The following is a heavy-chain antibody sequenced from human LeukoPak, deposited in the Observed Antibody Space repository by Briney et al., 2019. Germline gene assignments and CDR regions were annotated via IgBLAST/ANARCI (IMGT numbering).Heavy chain of an antibody. CDR1: GGTFSSYA. J-gene: IGHJ4*02. Sequence: SVKVSCKASGGTFSSYAISWVRQAPGQGLEWMGGIIPIFGTANYAQKFQGRVTITADESTSTAYMELSSLRSEDTAVYYCAREKFPTIFGVVLDYWGQGTLVTVSS. CDR2: IIPIFGTA. CDR3: AREKFPTIFGVVLDY. D-gene: IGHD3-3*01. V-gene: IGHV1-69*13.